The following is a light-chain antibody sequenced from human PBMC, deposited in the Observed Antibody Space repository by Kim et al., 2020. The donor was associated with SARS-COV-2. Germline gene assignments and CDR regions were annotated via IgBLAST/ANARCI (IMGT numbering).Light chain of an antibody. J-gene: IGLJ2*01. Sequence: FMLTQPHSVSESPGKTVTISCTRSSGSIASNYVQWYKQRPGSAPTTVIYEDNQRPSGVPDRFSGSIDSSSNSASLTISGLKTEDEADYYCQSYDSSNHKVFGGGTQLTVL. CDR2: EDN. CDR1: SGSIASNY. CDR3: QSYDSSNHKV. V-gene: IGLV6-57*04.